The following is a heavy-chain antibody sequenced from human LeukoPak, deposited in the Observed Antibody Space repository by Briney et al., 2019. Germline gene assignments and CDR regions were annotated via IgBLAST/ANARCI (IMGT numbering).Heavy chain of an antibody. D-gene: IGHD2-15*01. CDR1: GFTFSNAW. Sequence: GGSLRLSCSASGFTFSNAWMSWVRQAPGKGLEWVGRIKSKTDGGTTDYAAPVKGRFTISRDDSKNTLYLQMNSLKTEDTAVYYCTTGGVVVVVAATLADYWGQGTLVTVSS. V-gene: IGHV3-15*01. J-gene: IGHJ4*02. CDR3: TTGGVVVVVAATLADY. CDR2: IKSKTDGGTT.